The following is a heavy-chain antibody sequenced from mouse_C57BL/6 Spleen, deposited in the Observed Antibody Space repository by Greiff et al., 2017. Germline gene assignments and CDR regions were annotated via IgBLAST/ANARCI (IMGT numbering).Heavy chain of an antibody. Sequence: VQLQESGPGLVAPSQSLSITCTVSGFSLTSYGVHWVRQPPGKGLEWLVVIWSDGSTTYNSALKSRLSISKDNSKSQVFLKMNSLQTDDTAMYYCARHGIYYDYDGGVMDYWGQGTSDTVSS. V-gene: IGHV2-6-1*01. CDR2: IWSDGST. D-gene: IGHD2-4*01. J-gene: IGHJ4*01. CDR3: ARHGIYYDYDGGVMDY. CDR1: GFSLTSYG.